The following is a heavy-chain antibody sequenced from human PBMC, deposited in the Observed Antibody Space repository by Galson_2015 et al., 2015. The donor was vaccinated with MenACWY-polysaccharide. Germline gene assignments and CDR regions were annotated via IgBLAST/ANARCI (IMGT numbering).Heavy chain of an antibody. CDR2: ISSSGGST. J-gene: IGHJ4*02. D-gene: IGHD3-10*01. CDR3: AKVDGPGDFYGLDH. V-gene: IGHV3-23*01. Sequence: SLRLSCAASGFSFGSSAMTWVRQAPGTGLEWVSLISSSGGSTSYAESVTGRFTISRDNFKNTLFLQMNSLRAGDTAIYYCAKVDGPGDFYGLDHWGQGTPVLVSS. CDR1: GFSFGSSA.